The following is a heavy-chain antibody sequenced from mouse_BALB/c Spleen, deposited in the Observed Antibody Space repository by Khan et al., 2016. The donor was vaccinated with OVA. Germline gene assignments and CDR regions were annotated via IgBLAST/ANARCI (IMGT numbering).Heavy chain of an antibody. Sequence: VQLQQSGPGLVAPSQSLSITCTVSGFSLSRYNVHWVRQPPGKGLEWLGMIWGGGGTDYNSTLKSRLSISKDNSTRQVFLKMNSLQTDDSAMYXCARAYYRYDGYSAMDCWGQGTSVTVSS. D-gene: IGHD2-14*01. CDR1: GFSLSRYN. J-gene: IGHJ4*01. CDR3: ARAYYRYDGYSAMDC. CDR2: IWGGGGT. V-gene: IGHV2-6-4*01.